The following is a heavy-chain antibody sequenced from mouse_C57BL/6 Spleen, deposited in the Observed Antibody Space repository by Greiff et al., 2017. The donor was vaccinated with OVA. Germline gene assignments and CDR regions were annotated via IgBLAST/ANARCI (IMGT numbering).Heavy chain of an antibody. CDR3: ASMDY. Sequence: EVKLVESGGGLVKPGGSLKLSCAASGFTFSDYGMHWVRQAPEKGLVWVAYISSGSSTIYYADTVKGRFTISRDNAKHTLFLQMTSLRSEDTAMYYCASMDYWGQGTSVTVSS. J-gene: IGHJ4*01. V-gene: IGHV5-17*01. CDR1: GFTFSDYG. CDR2: ISSGSSTI.